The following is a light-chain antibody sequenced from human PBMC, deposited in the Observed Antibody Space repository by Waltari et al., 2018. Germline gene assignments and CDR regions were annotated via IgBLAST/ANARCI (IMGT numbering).Light chain of an antibody. CDR1: NSNVDILHL. CDR2: EIS. CDR3: CSFAGYGIYV. Sequence: QSALTQPASVSGSPGQSITISCTAVNSNVDILHLVSWYQHHPGRNPRLPIYEISQRPSGISNRFSGSKSGNTASLTISGLQPEDEADYFCCSFAGYGIYVFGSGTQVSVL. J-gene: IGLJ1*01. V-gene: IGLV2-23*02.